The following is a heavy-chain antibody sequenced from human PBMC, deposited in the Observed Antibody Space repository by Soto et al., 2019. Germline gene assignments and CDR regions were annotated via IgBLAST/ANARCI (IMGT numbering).Heavy chain of an antibody. CDR1: GFTFSSYG. Sequence: GGSLRLSCAASGFTFSSYGMHWVRQAPGKGLEWVAVIWYDGSNKYYADSVKGRFTISRDNSKNTLYLQMNSLRAEDTAVYYCARDLGYSYGTQNPGIDYWGQGTLVTVSS. J-gene: IGHJ4*02. CDR2: IWYDGSNK. D-gene: IGHD5-18*01. CDR3: ARDLGYSYGTQNPGIDY. V-gene: IGHV3-33*01.